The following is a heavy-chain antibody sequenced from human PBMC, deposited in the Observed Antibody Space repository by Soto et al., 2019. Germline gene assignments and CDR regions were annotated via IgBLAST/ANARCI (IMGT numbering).Heavy chain of an antibody. CDR2: ISAYNGNT. CDR3: ARDGSGIVVVPAALNRFDP. Sequence: GASVKVSCKASGYTFTSYGISWVRQAPGQGLEWMGWISAYNGNTNYAQKLQGRVTMTTDTSTSTAYMELRSLRSDDTAVYYCARDGSGIVVVPAALNRFDPWGQGTLVTVSS. V-gene: IGHV1-18*01. J-gene: IGHJ5*02. CDR1: GYTFTSYG. D-gene: IGHD2-2*01.